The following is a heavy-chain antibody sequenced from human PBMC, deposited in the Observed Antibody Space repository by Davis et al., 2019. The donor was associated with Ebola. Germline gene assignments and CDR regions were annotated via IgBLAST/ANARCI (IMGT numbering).Heavy chain of an antibody. Sequence: SVKVSCKASGGTFSSYAISWVRQAPGQGLEWMGGIIPIFGTANYAQKFQGRVTITADESTSTAYMELNSLRAEDTAVYYCARAYYDFWSGYYYGMDVWGQGTTVTVSS. V-gene: IGHV1-69*13. J-gene: IGHJ6*02. CDR2: IIPIFGTA. CDR1: GGTFSSYA. CDR3: ARAYYDFWSGYYYGMDV. D-gene: IGHD3-3*01.